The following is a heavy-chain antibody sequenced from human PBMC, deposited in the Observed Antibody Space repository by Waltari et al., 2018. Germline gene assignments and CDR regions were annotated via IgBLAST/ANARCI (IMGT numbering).Heavy chain of an antibody. CDR1: FVDYY. V-gene: IGHV1-2*02. J-gene: IGHJ4*02. CDR2: INPNSEST. CDR3: ARDGSFDF. Sequence: FVDYYMQWVRQAPGQGLEWMGWINPNSESTKYAQKFQGRVTLTRDTSINTVYMELSSLRSDDTVLYYCARDGSFDFWGQGTLVTVSS.